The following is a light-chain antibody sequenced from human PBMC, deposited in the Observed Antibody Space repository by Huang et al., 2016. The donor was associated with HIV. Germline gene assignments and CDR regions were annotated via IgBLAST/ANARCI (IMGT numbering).Light chain of an antibody. Sequence: DIQMTQSPSSLSASVGDRVTITCRASQSISVYLNWYQQKPGKAPKLLIYATSRLKSGDPSRFSGSGSGTDFTLSISSLQPEDFATYYCQQSYSSPRYTFGQGTKLEIK. CDR1: QSISVY. CDR2: ATS. J-gene: IGKJ2*01. V-gene: IGKV1-39*01. CDR3: QQSYSSPRYT.